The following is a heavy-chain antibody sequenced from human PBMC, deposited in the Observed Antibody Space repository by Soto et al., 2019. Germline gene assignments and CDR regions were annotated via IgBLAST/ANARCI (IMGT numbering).Heavy chain of an antibody. V-gene: IGHV4-39*01. CDR3: ARSYGSGSYKLHPRYYGMDV. Sequence: QLQLQESGPGLVKPSETLSLTCTVSGGSISSSSYYWGWIRQPPGKGLEWIGSIYYSGSTYYNPSLKSRVTISVDTSKNQFSLKLSSVTAADTAVYYCARSYGSGSYKLHPRYYGMDVWGQGTTVTVSS. CDR2: IYYSGST. CDR1: GGSISSSSYY. J-gene: IGHJ6*02. D-gene: IGHD3-10*01.